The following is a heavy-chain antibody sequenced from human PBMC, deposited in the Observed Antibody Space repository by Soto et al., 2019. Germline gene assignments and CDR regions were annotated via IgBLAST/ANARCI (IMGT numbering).Heavy chain of an antibody. J-gene: IGHJ4*02. Sequence: QVQLVESGGGVVQPGRSLRLSCAASGFTFSSYAMHWVRQAPGKGLEWVAVISYDGSNKYYADSVKGRFTISRDNSKNTLDLQMNSLRAEDTAVYYCARGGILWLRRKHFDYWGQGTLVTVSS. CDR3: ARGGILWLRRKHFDY. V-gene: IGHV3-30-3*01. CDR2: ISYDGSNK. D-gene: IGHD5-12*01. CDR1: GFTFSSYA.